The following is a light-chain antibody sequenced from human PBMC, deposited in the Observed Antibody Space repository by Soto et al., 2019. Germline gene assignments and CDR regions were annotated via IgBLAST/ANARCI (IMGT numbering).Light chain of an antibody. V-gene: IGLV2-14*01. CDR2: EVS. CDR1: SSDVGGYNY. J-gene: IGLJ2*01. Sequence: QSVLTQPASVSGSPGQSITISCTGTSSDVGGYNYVSWYQQHPGKAPKLMIYEVSNRPSGVSNRFSGSKSSNTASLTISGRQAEDEADYYCSSYTSSSTVVFGGGTKVTVL. CDR3: SSYTSSSTVV.